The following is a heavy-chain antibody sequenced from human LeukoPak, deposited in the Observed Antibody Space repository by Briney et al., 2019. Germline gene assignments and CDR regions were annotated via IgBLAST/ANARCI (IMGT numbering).Heavy chain of an antibody. J-gene: IGHJ1*01. CDR1: GFTFSTYS. CDR2: INTGGGYI. Sequence: GGSLRLSCAASGFTFSTYSFNWVRQAPGKGLEWVSHINTGGGYIYYADSVKGRLTISRDNAKNSLYLQMNSLRAEDTALYHCARGRVGSGTPPYFQHWGQGTLVTVSS. CDR3: ARGRVGSGTPPYFQH. D-gene: IGHD6-19*01. V-gene: IGHV3-21*04.